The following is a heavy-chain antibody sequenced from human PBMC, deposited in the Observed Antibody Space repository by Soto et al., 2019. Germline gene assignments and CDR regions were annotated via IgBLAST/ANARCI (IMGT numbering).Heavy chain of an antibody. Sequence: QVQLVESGGGVVQPGRSLRLSCAASGFTFSSYGMHWVRQAPGKGLEWVAGIWYDGSNKYYADSVKGRFTISRDNSKNTLYLQMNSLRAEDTAVYYCARDHDDYIWGSYRLGFEFDPWGQGTLVTVSS. V-gene: IGHV3-33*01. J-gene: IGHJ5*02. CDR1: GFTFSSYG. D-gene: IGHD3-16*02. CDR2: IWYDGSNK. CDR3: ARDHDDYIWGSYRLGFEFDP.